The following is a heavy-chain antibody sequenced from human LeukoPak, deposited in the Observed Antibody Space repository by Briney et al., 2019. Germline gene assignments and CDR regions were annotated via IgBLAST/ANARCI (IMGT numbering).Heavy chain of an antibody. CDR2: IRYDGSNK. CDR3: GRWLQSTNAFDI. J-gene: IGHJ3*02. CDR1: GFTVSSNY. D-gene: IGHD5-24*01. V-gene: IGHV3-30*02. Sequence: GGSLRLSCAASGFTVSSNYMSWVRQAPGKGLEWVAFIRYDGSNKYYADSVKGRFTISRDNSKNTLYLQMNSLRAEDTAVYYCGRWLQSTNAFDIWGQGTMVTVSS.